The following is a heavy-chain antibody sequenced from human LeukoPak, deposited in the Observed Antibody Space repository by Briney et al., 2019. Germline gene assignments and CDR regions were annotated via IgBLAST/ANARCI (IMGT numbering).Heavy chain of an antibody. CDR1: GGSFSGYC. J-gene: IGHJ4*02. D-gene: IGHD3-3*01. CDR2: INHSGST. Sequence: PSETLSLTCAVYGGSFSGYCWSWIRQPPGKGLEWIREINHSGSTNYNPSLKSRVTISVDTSKNQFSLKLSSVTAADTAVYYCARSYYDFWSGYHYYFDYWGQGTLVTVSS. V-gene: IGHV4-34*01. CDR3: ARSYYDFWSGYHYYFDY.